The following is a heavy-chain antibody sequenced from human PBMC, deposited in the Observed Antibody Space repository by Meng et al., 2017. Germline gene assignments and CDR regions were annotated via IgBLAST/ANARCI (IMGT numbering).Heavy chain of an antibody. V-gene: IGHV4-34*01. D-gene: IGHD4-17*01. CDR2: INHSGST. CDR3: ARSHSVTIVAFDY. CDR1: GRSFSGYY. J-gene: IGHJ4*02. Sequence: QGPLQQWGAGLFKPTATLSLTCAFYGRSFSGYYWSWIRQPPGKGLEWIGEINHSGSTNYNPSLKSRVTMSLDTSKNQFSLRLSSVTAADTAVYYCARSHSVTIVAFDYWGQGTLVTVSS.